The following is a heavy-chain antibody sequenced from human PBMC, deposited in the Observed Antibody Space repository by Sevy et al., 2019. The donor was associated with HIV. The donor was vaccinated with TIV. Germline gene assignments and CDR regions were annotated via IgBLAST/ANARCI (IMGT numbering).Heavy chain of an antibody. CDR2: ISSSTTT. D-gene: IGHD6-19*01. Sequence: GGSLRLSCAASGFTFISYSMNWVRQAPGKGLEWISHISSSTTTYYADSVKGRFTISRDNARNLLYLQMNSLRAEDTAVYYCASRSEWYGNYYYYYGLDIWGQGATVTVSS. V-gene: IGHV3-48*01. J-gene: IGHJ6*02. CDR1: GFTFISYS. CDR3: ASRSEWYGNYYYYYGLDI.